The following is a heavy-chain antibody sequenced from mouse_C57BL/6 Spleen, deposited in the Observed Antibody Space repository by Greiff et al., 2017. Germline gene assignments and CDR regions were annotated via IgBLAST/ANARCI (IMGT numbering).Heavy chain of an antibody. D-gene: IGHD4-1*01. V-gene: IGHV1-69*01. CDR3: ARGGGRGDRGVNLSPVTGTSFDY. J-gene: IGHJ2*01. Sequence: QVQLQQPGAELVMPGASVKLSCKASGYTFTSYWMHWVKQRPGQGLEWIGEIDPSDSYTNYNQKFKGKSTLTVDKSSSTAYMQLSSLTSEDSAVYYCARGGGRGDRGVNLSPVTGTSFDYWGQGTTLTVSS. CDR2: IDPSDSYT. CDR1: GYTFTSYW.